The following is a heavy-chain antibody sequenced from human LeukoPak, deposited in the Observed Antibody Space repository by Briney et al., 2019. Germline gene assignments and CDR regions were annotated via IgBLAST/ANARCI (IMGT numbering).Heavy chain of an antibody. J-gene: IGHJ5*02. CDR2: ISSSSSYI. V-gene: IGHV3-21*04. Sequence: PGGSLRLSCAASGFTFSSYGMNWVRQAPGKGLEWVSSISSSSSYIYYADSVKGRFTISRDNAKNSLYLQMNSLRAEDTAVYYCAREFKSGYGMWAWGQGTLVTVSS. D-gene: IGHD5-18*01. CDR1: GFTFSSYG. CDR3: AREFKSGYGMWA.